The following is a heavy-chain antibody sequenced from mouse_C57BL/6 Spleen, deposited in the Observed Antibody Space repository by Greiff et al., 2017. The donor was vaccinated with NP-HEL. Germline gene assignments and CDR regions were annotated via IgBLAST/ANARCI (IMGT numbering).Heavy chain of an antibody. CDR3: ARAGGSRRDYAMDY. V-gene: IGHV5-4*03. CDR2: ISDGGSYT. D-gene: IGHD1-1*01. CDR1: GFTFSSYA. Sequence: EVKVEESGGGLVKPGGSLKLSCAASGFTFSSYAMSWVRQTPEKRLEWVATISDGGSYTYYPDNVKGRFTISRDNAKNNLYLQMSHLKSEDTAMYYCARAGGSRRDYAMDYWGQGTSVTVSS. J-gene: IGHJ4*01.